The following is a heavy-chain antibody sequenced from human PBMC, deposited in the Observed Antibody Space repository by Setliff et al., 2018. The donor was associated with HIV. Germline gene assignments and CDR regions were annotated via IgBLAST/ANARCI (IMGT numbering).Heavy chain of an antibody. V-gene: IGHV3-74*03. CDR3: ARDGGWGLWGGVDV. Sequence: GGSLRLSCAASGFTFSSYWMHWVRQVPGKGLVWVSRINSDGHITTFADSVKGRFTISRDDAKNTLYLQMNSLTAGDTAVYYCARDGGWGLWGGVDVWGQGTMVTVSS. D-gene: IGHD2-21*01. J-gene: IGHJ3*01. CDR1: GFTFSSYW. CDR2: INSDGHIT.